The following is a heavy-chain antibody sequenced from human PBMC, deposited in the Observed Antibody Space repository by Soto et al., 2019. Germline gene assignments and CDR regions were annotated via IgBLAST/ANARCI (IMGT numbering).Heavy chain of an antibody. CDR2: ISGSGGST. D-gene: IGHD2-21*02. CDR3: AKGRAIVTWFDH. J-gene: IGHJ5*02. Sequence: GGSLRLSCAASGFTFSSYAMSWVRQAPGKGLEWVSAISGSGGSTYYADSVKGRFTISIYNSKNTLYLQMNSLRAEDTAVYYYAKGRAIVTWFDHWGPGTLVTVSS. CDR1: GFTFSSYA. V-gene: IGHV3-23*01.